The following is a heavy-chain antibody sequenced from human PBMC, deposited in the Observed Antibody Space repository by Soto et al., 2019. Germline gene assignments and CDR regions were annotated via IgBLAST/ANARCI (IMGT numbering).Heavy chain of an antibody. CDR1: GFTFSSYA. Sequence: PGGSLRLSCAASGFTFSSYAMHWVRQAPGKGLERVAVISYDGSNKYYADSVKGRFTISRDNSKNTLYLQMNSLRAEDTAVYYCARSQGMLLMVYARVSYYFDYWGQGTLVTVSS. J-gene: IGHJ4*02. CDR3: ARSQGMLLMVYARVSYYFDY. V-gene: IGHV3-30-3*01. D-gene: IGHD2-8*01. CDR2: ISYDGSNK.